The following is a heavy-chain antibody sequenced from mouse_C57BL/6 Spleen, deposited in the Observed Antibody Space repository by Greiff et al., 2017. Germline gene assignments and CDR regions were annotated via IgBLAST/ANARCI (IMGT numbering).Heavy chain of an antibody. V-gene: IGHV1-81*01. D-gene: IGHD1-1*01. CDR2: IYPRSGNT. Sequence: QVQLQQSGAELARPGASVKLSCKASGYTFTSYGISWVKQRTGQGLEWIGEIYPRSGNTYYNEKFKGKATLTADKSSSTAYLEIRSLTSEDCAVYFCARQITTVVAPWFAYWGQGTLVTVSA. CDR3: ARQITTVVAPWFAY. J-gene: IGHJ3*01. CDR1: GYTFTSYG.